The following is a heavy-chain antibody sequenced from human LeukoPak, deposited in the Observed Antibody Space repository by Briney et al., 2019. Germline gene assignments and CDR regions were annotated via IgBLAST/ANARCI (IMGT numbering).Heavy chain of an antibody. CDR3: ARGGANYYGSGSYPYYYYMDV. CDR2: INHSGST. D-gene: IGHD3-10*01. J-gene: IGHJ6*03. V-gene: IGHV4-34*01. CDR1: GGSLSGYY. Sequence: PSETLSLTCAVYGGSLSGYYWSWIRQPPGKGLEWIGEINHSGSTNYNPSLKSRVTISVDTSKNQFSLKLSSVTAADTAVYYCARGGANYYGSGSYPYYYYMDVWGKGTTVTVSS.